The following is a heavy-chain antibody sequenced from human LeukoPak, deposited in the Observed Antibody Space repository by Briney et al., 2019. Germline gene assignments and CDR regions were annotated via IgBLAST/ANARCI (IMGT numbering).Heavy chain of an antibody. J-gene: IGHJ4*02. CDR3: AKDLLPNTFFDFGY. V-gene: IGHV3-23*01. D-gene: IGHD3-16*01. CDR1: GVTVSSYG. Sequence: GGSLRLSCAASGVTVSSYGMSWVRQAPGKGLEWVSGISGSGGTTYYADSVKGRFTISRDNSKNTLYLQMNSLRADDTAVYYCAKDLLPNTFFDFGYWGQGTLVTVSS. CDR2: ISGSGGTT.